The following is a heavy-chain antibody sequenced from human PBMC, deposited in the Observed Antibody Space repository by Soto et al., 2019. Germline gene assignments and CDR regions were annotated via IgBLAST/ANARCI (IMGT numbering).Heavy chain of an antibody. J-gene: IGHJ4*02. CDR1: GGTFSSYA. V-gene: IGHV1-69*01. D-gene: IGHD2-15*01. CDR3: ARDGVGYCSGGSGYQDY. CDR2: IIPIFGTA. Sequence: QVQLVQSGAEVKKPGSSVKVSCKASGGTFSSYAISWVRQAPGQGLEWMGGIIPIFGTANYAQKFQGRVTITADESTSTAYMELSSLRSEDTAVYYCARDGVGYCSGGSGYQDYWGQGTLVTVSS.